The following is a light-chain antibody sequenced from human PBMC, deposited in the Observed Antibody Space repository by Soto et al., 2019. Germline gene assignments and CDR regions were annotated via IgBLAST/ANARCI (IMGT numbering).Light chain of an antibody. CDR2: DAS. V-gene: IGKV3D-15*01. CDR3: QQYDKWPPRT. J-gene: IGKJ5*01. Sequence: EIVLTQSPGTLSLSPGERATLSCRASQSVSSYLAWYQQKPGQAPRLLIYDASNRATGIPARFSGSGSGTEFTLTISSLQSEDSAVYYCQQYDKWPPRTFGQGTRLEIK. CDR1: QSVSSY.